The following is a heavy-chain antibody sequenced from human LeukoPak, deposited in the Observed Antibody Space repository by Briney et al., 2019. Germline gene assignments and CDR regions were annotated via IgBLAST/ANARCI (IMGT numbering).Heavy chain of an antibody. V-gene: IGHV3-66*01. J-gene: IGHJ4*02. CDR1: GFTVSTSY. CDR2: IYAGGST. D-gene: IGHD1-26*01. CDR3: ARDSLVGATDY. Sequence: GGSLRLSCAASGFTVSTSYMSWVRPAPGKGLEWVSTIYAGGSTHYADSVKGRFTISRDNSKNTLFLQMNSLRAEDTAVYYCARDSLVGATDYWGQGTLVTVSS.